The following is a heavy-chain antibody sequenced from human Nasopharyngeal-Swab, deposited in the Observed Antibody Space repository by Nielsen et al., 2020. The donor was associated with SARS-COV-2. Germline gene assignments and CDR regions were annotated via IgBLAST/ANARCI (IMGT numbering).Heavy chain of an antibody. CDR2: IGTAGDT. D-gene: IGHD6-13*01. V-gene: IGHV3-13*01. Sequence: GGSLRLSCAASGFTFSSYDMHWVRQATGKGLEWVSAIGTAGDTYYPGSVKGRFTISRENAKNSLYLQMNSPRAGDTAVYYCARGGRQQLYGSCDYWGQGTLVTVSS. CDR3: ARGGRQQLYGSCDY. CDR1: GFTFSSYD. J-gene: IGHJ4*02.